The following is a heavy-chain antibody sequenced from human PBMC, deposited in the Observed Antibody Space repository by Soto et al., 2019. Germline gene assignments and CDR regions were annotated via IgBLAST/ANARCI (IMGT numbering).Heavy chain of an antibody. CDR1: GFTFSSYS. CDR3: ARDYYYDSSGYLNWFNP. Sequence: GGSLRLSCAASGFTFSSYSMNWVRQAPGKGLEWVSYISSSSSTIYYADSVKGRFTISRDNAKNSLYLQMTSLRAEDTAVYYCARDYYYDSSGYLNWFNPWVQGTLVTVSS. D-gene: IGHD3-22*01. CDR2: ISSSSSTI. V-gene: IGHV3-48*01. J-gene: IGHJ5*02.